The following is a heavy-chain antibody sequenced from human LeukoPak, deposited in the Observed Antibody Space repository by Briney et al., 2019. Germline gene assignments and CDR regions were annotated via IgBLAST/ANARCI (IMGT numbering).Heavy chain of an antibody. V-gene: IGHV3-48*04. Sequence: PGGSLRLSCAASGFTFSSYWMSWVRQAPGKGLEWLSYIATSGSTIHYADSVKGRFTISRDNAKNSLYLEMSSLRAEDTAVYYCARSTVSYTSGWYYFDFWGQGALVTVSS. J-gene: IGHJ4*02. CDR3: ARSTVSYTSGWYYFDF. CDR1: GFTFSSYW. CDR2: IATSGSTI. D-gene: IGHD6-19*01.